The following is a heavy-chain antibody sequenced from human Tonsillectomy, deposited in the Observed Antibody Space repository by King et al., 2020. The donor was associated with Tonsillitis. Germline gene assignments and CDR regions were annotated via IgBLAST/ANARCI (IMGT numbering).Heavy chain of an antibody. D-gene: IGHD5/OR15-5a*01. CDR1: GGTFSSYA. Sequence: QLVQSGAEAKKPGSSVKVSCKASGGTFSSYAISWVRQAPGQGLEWMGRIIPILGIANYAQKFQGRVTITADKSTSTAYMELSSLRSEDTAVYYCARGTLGGSTDAFDIWGQGTMVTVSS. CDR3: ARGTLGGSTDAFDI. CDR2: IIPILGIA. V-gene: IGHV1-69*04. J-gene: IGHJ3*02.